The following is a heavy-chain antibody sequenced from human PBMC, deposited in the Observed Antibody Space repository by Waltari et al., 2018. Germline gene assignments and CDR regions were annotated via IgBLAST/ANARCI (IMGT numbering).Heavy chain of an antibody. J-gene: IGHJ4*02. CDR2: INTNTGNP. D-gene: IGHD3-22*01. CDR3: ARLDSRYFDY. CDR1: GYSFSDYT. V-gene: IGHV7-4-1*02. Sequence: QVQLVQSESELKEPGASLNVSCKASGYSFSDYTINWVRQAPGQGLEWMGWINTNTGNPTYSQGFTGRFAFSLDTSVSTAYLQISSLRAEDTAIYYCARLDSRYFDYWGQGTLVTVSS.